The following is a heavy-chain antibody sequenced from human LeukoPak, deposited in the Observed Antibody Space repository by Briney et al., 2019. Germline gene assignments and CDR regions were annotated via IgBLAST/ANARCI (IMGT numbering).Heavy chain of an antibody. CDR3: AKDTWAIFGVVTSFDY. CDR2: IRYDGSNK. CDR1: GFTFSSYG. Sequence: PGRSLRLSCAASGFTFSSYGMHWVRQAPGKGLEWVAFIRYDGSNKYYADSVKGRFTISRDNSKNTLYLQMNSLRAEDTAVYYCAKDTWAIFGVVTSFDYWGQGTLVTVSS. V-gene: IGHV3-30*02. J-gene: IGHJ4*02. D-gene: IGHD3-3*01.